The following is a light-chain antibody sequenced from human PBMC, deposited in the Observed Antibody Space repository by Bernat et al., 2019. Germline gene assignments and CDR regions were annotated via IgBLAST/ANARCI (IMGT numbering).Light chain of an antibody. CDR3: CSFSGSRYVA. J-gene: IGLJ2*01. Sequence: QSALTQPASVSGSPGQSITISCTGTSSDVGDYDYVSWYQQHPGKAPKLMIYEVNKRPSGVPDRFSGSKSDNTASLTVSGLQAEDEADNYCCSFSGSRYVAFGGGTRLTVL. CDR1: SSDVGDYDY. V-gene: IGLV2-8*01. CDR2: EVN.